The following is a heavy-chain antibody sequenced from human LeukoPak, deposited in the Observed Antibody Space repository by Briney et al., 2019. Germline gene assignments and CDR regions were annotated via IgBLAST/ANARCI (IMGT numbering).Heavy chain of an antibody. Sequence: GRSLRLSCAAFGFTFSSYGMHWVRQAPGKGLEWVAVISYDGSNKYYADSVKGRFTISRDNSKNTLYLQMNSLRAEDTAVYYCAKDGSKMYYYDSSGYYYFPSGMDVWGQGTTVTVSS. J-gene: IGHJ6*02. D-gene: IGHD3-22*01. V-gene: IGHV3-30*18. CDR1: GFTFSSYG. CDR3: AKDGSKMYYYDSSGYYYFPSGMDV. CDR2: ISYDGSNK.